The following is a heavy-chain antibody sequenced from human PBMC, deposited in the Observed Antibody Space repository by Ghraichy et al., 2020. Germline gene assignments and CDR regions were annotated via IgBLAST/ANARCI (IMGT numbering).Heavy chain of an antibody. V-gene: IGHV1-24*01. CDR2: FDPEDGET. CDR1: GYTLTELS. CDR3: ATKLRFLEWSPLPYYYYGMDV. Sequence: ASVKVSCKVSGYTLTELSMHWVRQAPGKGLEWMGGFDPEDGETIYAQKFQGRVTMTEDTSTDTAYMELSSLRSEDTAVYYCATKLRFLEWSPLPYYYYGMDVWGQGTTVTVSS. J-gene: IGHJ6*02. D-gene: IGHD3-3*01.